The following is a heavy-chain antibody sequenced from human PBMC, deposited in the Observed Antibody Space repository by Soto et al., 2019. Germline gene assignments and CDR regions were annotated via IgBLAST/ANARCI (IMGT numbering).Heavy chain of an antibody. V-gene: IGHV3-21*01. Sequence: VQLVESGGGLVKPGGSLRLSCAASGFTFSSYSMNWVRQAPGKGLEWVSSISSSSSYIYYADSVKGRFTISRDNAKNSLYLQMNSLRAEDTAVYYCASILTDYYGSGTYQGVYWGQGTLVTVSS. CDR2: ISSSSSYI. J-gene: IGHJ4*02. CDR3: ASILTDYYGSGTYQGVY. CDR1: GFTFSSYS. D-gene: IGHD3-10*01.